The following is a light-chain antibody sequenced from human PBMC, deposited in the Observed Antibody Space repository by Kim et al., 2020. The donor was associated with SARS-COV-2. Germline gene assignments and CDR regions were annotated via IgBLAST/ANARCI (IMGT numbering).Light chain of an antibody. Sequence: STGDRVTITCRASQCISSYLAWYQQKPGTAPKLLIYAASTLQSGVPSRFSGSGSGTDFTLTISCPQSEDFATYYCQQYYSYPLTFGGGTKVDIK. CDR2: AAS. CDR3: QQYYSYPLT. V-gene: IGKV1-8*01. CDR1: QCISSY. J-gene: IGKJ4*01.